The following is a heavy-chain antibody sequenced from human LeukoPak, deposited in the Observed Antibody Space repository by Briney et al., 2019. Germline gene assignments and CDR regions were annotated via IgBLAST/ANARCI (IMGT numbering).Heavy chain of an antibody. V-gene: IGHV3-23*01. J-gene: IGHJ4*02. D-gene: IGHD7-27*01. Sequence: GGSLRLSCAASGFSFSSYAVSWVRQAPGRGLERVSGISDGGSRTYYADSVKGRFTISRDDSKNTLYLQMNSLRAEDTAVYYCAKVQLGIGVDYWGQGTLVTVSS. CDR2: ISDGGSRT. CDR1: GFSFSSYA. CDR3: AKVQLGIGVDY.